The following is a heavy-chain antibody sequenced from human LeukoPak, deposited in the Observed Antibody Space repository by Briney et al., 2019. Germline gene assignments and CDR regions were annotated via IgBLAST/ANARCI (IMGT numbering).Heavy chain of an antibody. V-gene: IGHV4-34*01. J-gene: IGHJ4*02. D-gene: IGHD2-2*01. CDR2: INDSGKT. CDR1: GASFGSYY. Sequence: PSETLSLTCAVSGASFGSYYWSWVRQPPGKGLEWIGEINDSGKTNTHPSLTSRITISVDTSKNHFSLNVRSVTAADTAVYFCARRGKRRYAPSFLDEWGQGTPVTVSS. CDR3: ARRGKRRYAPSFLDE.